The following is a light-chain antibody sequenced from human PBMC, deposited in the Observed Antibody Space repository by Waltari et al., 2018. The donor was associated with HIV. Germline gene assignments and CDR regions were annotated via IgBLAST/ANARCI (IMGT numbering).Light chain of an antibody. V-gene: IGLV2-14*01. J-gene: IGLJ3*02. CDR2: EVS. CDR1: NSDIGYYNY. Sequence: QFALTQPASVSGSPGQSITVSCTGPNSDIGYYNYVSWYQQHPGKAPKLIIYEVSNRPSGVSNRFSGSKSGNTASLTISGLQAEDEADYFCSSLTNSATLSVLFGGGTKLTVL. CDR3: SSLTNSATLSVL.